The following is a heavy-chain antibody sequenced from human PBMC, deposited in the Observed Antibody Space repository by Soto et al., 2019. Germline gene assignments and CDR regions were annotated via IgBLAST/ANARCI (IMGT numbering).Heavy chain of an antibody. Sequence: QITLKESGPALVKPTQTLTLTCTFSGFSLSTSGVGVGWIRQPPGKALEWLALIYWDDDKRYSPSLKSRLTITKDTSKNQVVLTMTNMDPVDTATYYCAHRGSGVVVPPAIGDAFDIWGQGTMVTVSS. CDR1: GFSLSTSGVG. J-gene: IGHJ3*02. CDR3: AHRGSGVVVPPAIGDAFDI. CDR2: IYWDDDK. D-gene: IGHD2-2*01. V-gene: IGHV2-5*02.